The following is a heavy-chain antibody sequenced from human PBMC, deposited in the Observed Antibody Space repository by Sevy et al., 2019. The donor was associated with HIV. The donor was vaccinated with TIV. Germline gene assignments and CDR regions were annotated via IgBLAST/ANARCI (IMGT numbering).Heavy chain of an antibody. J-gene: IGHJ4*02. Sequence: SETLSLTCTVSGGSISSYYRSWIRQPPGKGLEWIGYMHNSGNTNYNPSLKSRVMISIDTSKNQFSLKLSSVTAADTAVYYCARATYYSHSSGSFDYWGQGILVTVSS. CDR2: MHNSGNT. D-gene: IGHD3-22*01. CDR3: ARATYYSHSSGSFDY. V-gene: IGHV4-59*01. CDR1: GGSISSYY.